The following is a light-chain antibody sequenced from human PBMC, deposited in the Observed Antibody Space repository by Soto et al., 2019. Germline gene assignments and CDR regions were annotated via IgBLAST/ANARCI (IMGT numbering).Light chain of an antibody. CDR1: QGSSSY. J-gene: IGKJ5*01. V-gene: IGKV1-9*01. Sequence: DIQMTQSPSSLSASVGDRVTITCRASQGSSSYLGWYQQKSGKAPNLLIYDASTLHSGVPSRFSGSGSGTDFTLTISCLQSEDFATYYCQQYYSYPRTFGQGTRLEI. CDR2: DAS. CDR3: QQYYSYPRT.